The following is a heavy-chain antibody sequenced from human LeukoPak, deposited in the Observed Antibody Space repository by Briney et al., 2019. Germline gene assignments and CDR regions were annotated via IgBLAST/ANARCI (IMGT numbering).Heavy chain of an antibody. CDR1: GGTFSSYA. J-gene: IGHJ3*02. D-gene: IGHD2-15*01. CDR2: IIPIFGTA. Sequence: VKVSCKASGGTFSSYAISWVRQAPGQGLEWMGGIIPIFGTANYAQKFQGRVTITADESTSTAYMELSSLRSEDTAVYYCARVDIVVVVAATYAFDIWGQGTMVTVSS. V-gene: IGHV1-69*13. CDR3: ARVDIVVVVAATYAFDI.